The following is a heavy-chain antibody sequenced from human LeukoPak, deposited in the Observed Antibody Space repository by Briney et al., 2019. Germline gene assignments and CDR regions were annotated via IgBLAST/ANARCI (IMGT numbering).Heavy chain of an antibody. CDR1: GFTFSSYS. V-gene: IGHV3-21*01. D-gene: IGHD4-17*01. CDR2: ISSSSSYI. CDR3: ARVRAVHGAAFDI. J-gene: IGHJ3*02. Sequence: GGSLRLSCAASGFTFSSYSMNWVRQAPGKGLEWVSSISSSSSYIYYADSVKGRFTISRDNAKNSLYLQMNSLRAEDTAVYYCARVRAVHGAAFDIWGQGTTVTISS.